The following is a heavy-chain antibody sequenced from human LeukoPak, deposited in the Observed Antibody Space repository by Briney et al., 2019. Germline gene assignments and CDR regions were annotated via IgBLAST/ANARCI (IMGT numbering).Heavy chain of an antibody. J-gene: IGHJ3*02. CDR1: GGTFSSYA. Sequence: ASVKVSCKASGGTFSSYAISWVRQAPGQGLEWMGRIIPILGIANYAQKFQGRVTITADKSTSTAYMELSSLRSEDTAVYYCARGRVLLWFGEFPHAFDIWGQGTMVTVSS. CDR2: IIPILGIA. V-gene: IGHV1-69*04. CDR3: ARGRVLLWFGEFPHAFDI. D-gene: IGHD3-10*01.